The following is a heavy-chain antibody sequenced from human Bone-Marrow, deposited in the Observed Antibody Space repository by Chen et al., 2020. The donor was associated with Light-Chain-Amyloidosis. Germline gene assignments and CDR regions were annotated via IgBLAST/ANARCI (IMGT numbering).Heavy chain of an antibody. D-gene: IGHD5-12*01. CDR1: GYTFPNSW. J-gene: IGHJ4*02. CDR2: IYPDDSDA. Sequence: VQLTQTGPEAKNPWGSLQISCKGSGYTFPNSWIGGVRPVPGKGLEWVGVIYPDDSDARYSPSFEGQVTISADKSITTAYLQWRSLKASDTAMYYCARRRDGYNFDYWGQGTLVTVSS. CDR3: ARRRDGYNFDY. V-gene: IGHV5-51*01.